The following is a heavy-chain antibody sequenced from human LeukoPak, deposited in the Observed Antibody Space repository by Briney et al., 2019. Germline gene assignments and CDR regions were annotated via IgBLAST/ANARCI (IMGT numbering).Heavy chain of an antibody. V-gene: IGHV3-48*03. CDR1: GFTFEDYG. D-gene: IGHD2-2*01. CDR3: ARVVDCSSTSCYGNYYYYYMDV. J-gene: IGHJ6*03. Sequence: GGSLRLSCTASGFTFEDYGMGWVRQGPGKGLEWVSYISSSGSSIYYADSVKGRFTISRDNAKNSLYLQMNSLRAEDTAVYYCARVVDCSSTSCYGNYYYYYMDVRGKGTTVTISS. CDR2: ISSSGSSI.